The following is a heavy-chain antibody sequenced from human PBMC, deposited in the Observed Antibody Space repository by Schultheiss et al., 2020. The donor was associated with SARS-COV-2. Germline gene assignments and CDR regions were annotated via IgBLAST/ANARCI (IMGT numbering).Heavy chain of an antibody. CDR1: GFTFSSYW. CDR3: AREDIVVVPAVDV. J-gene: IGHJ6*04. D-gene: IGHD2-2*01. CDR2: INSDGSST. Sequence: GESLKISCAASGFTFSSYWMHWVRQAPGKGLVWVSRINSDGSSTSYADSVKGRFTISRDNAKNTLYLQMNSLRAEDTAVYYCAREDIVVVPAVDVWGKGTTVTVSS. V-gene: IGHV3-74*01.